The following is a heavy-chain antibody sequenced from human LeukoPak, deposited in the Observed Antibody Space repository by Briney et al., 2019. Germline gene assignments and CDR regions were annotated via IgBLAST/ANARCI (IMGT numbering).Heavy chain of an antibody. V-gene: IGHV1-8*01. CDR3: ARGGPNSGGWTLDY. CDR1: GYTFTSYD. D-gene: IGHD6-19*01. CDR2: MNPSSGNT. Sequence: ASVKVSCKASGYTFTSYDINWVRQASGQGLEWMGWMNPSSGNTGYAQKFRGRVTITRDTSASTAYMELSSLTSEDMAVFYCARGGPNSGGWTLDYWGQGTLVSVSS. J-gene: IGHJ4*02.